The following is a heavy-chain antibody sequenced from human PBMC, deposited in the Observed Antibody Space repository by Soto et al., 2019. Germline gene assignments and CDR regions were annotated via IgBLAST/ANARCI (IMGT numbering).Heavy chain of an antibody. CDR2: IIPIFGTA. V-gene: IGHV1-69*13. CDR1: GGTFSSYA. J-gene: IGHJ6*02. Sequence: SVKVSFKASGGTFSSYAISWVRQAPGQGLEWMGGIIPIFGTANYAQKFQGRVTITADESTSTAYMELSNLRPEDTAVYYCARSDPPFTPYYYYGMDVWGQGTTVTVS. CDR3: ARSDPPFTPYYYYGMDV.